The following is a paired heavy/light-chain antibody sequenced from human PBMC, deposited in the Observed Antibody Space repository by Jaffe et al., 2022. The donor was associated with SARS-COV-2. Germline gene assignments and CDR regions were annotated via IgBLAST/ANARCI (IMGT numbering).Light chain of an antibody. CDR2: AAS. V-gene: IGKV1-16*01. CDR3: QQYFSYPLT. J-gene: IGKJ3*01. Sequence: DIQMTQSPSSLSASVGDRVTITCRASHDISNFLAWFQQRPGKAPKSLILAASSLQNGVPSRFSGSGSGTDFTLTITGLQPEDFATYYCQQYFSYPLTFGPGTRVEVK. CDR1: HDISNF.
Heavy chain of an antibody. CDR2: INPNTGGT. J-gene: IGHJ6*02. V-gene: IGHV1-2*02. CDR3: ARLWVGDFVRQSSDV. Sequence: QVQLVQSAAEVKKPGASVNVSCTASGYTFIAYYIHWVRQAPGQGLEWMGWINPNTGGTRYAQKFQGGVTITADPSINTVYLELNGLRSDDTAIYYCARLWVGDFVRQSSDVWGQGTTVIVSS. D-gene: IGHD3-10*01. CDR1: GYTFIAYY.